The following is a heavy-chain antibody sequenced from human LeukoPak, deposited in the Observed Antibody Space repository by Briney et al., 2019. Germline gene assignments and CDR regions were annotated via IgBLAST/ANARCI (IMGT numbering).Heavy chain of an antibody. CDR1: GGSISSYY. J-gene: IGHJ5*02. CDR3: ARRIAAGTKNCFDP. CDR2: IYYSGNT. D-gene: IGHD1-26*01. Sequence: SETLSLTCTVSGGSISSYYWSWIRQPPGKGLEWIAFIYYSGNTYYNPSLKSRVTISVDTSKNQFSLKLSSVTAADTAIYYCARRIAAGTKNCFDPWGQGTLVTVSS. V-gene: IGHV4-59*04.